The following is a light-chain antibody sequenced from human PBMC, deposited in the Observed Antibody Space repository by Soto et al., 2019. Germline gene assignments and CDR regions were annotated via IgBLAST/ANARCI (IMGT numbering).Light chain of an antibody. CDR3: QQSDSTPYT. Sequence: IQMTQSPSSLSASVGDRVTITFRASQTISTYLNWYQQKPGKAPRLLIYDASSLLSGVPSRFSGSGSGTDFTLTIASLQPEDFSTYYCQQSDSTPYTFGQGTKVDIK. J-gene: IGKJ2*01. V-gene: IGKV1-39*01. CDR1: QTISTY. CDR2: DAS.